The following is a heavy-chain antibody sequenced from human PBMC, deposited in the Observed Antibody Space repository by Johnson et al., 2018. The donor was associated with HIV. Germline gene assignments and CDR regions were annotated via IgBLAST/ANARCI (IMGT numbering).Heavy chain of an antibody. D-gene: IGHD4-17*01. V-gene: IGHV3-66*01. CDR1: GFAVSTNY. CDR3: ARDSVDHDDYRGAFDI. CDR2: IYSGSNT. J-gene: IGHJ3*02. Sequence: VQLVESGGALVQPGGSLRLSCAASGFAVSTNYMSWVRQAPGKGLECVSVIYSGSNTYDADSVKGRFTISRDNSKNTLYLKMNSLRADDTAVYYCARDSVDHDDYRGAFDIWGQGTMVTVSS.